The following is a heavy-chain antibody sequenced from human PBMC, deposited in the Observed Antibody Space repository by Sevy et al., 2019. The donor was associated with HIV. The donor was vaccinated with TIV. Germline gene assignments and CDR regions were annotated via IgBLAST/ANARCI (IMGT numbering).Heavy chain of an antibody. D-gene: IGHD5-12*01. CDR1: GFTFDDYA. CDR3: TRGLATADTPEYYFDY. J-gene: IGHJ4*02. Sequence: GGSLRLSCTTSGFTFDDYAMSWFRQAPGKGLEWVAFITRNSYEAYGGTTDYAASVKGRFIISRDDSKSIANLQMNSLKTEDTAVYYCTRGLATADTPEYYFDYWGQGILVTVSS. V-gene: IGHV3-49*03. CDR2: ITRNSYEAYGGTT.